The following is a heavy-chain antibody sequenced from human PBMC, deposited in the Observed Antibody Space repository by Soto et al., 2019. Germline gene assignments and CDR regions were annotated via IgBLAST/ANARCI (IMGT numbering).Heavy chain of an antibody. Sequence: QVQLVQSGAEVKEPGASVKISCKGSGYTFTNFYIHWVRQAPGQGLEWMGIVNPNGGSTNYAQNFKGRITISRDTSTSTVYMDLSSLRSEDTGVYYCARGLASGDYWGQGTLVTVSS. CDR2: VNPNGGST. CDR3: ARGLASGDY. J-gene: IGHJ4*02. CDR1: GYTFTNFY. V-gene: IGHV1-46*01. D-gene: IGHD6-6*01.